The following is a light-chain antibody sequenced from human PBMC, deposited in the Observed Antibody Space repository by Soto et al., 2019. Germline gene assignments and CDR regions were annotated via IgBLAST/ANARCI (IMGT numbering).Light chain of an antibody. V-gene: IGKV3-11*01. J-gene: IGKJ5*01. CDR3: QQRSDWPIT. CDR1: QSVASY. CDR2: GAS. Sequence: EIVLTQSPATLSLSPGERATLSCRASQSVASYLAWYQQKPGQAPSLLIYGASNRATGIPARFSGSGSGTDFTLTISGLEPEEFAVYYCQQRSDWPITFGQGTRLEIK.